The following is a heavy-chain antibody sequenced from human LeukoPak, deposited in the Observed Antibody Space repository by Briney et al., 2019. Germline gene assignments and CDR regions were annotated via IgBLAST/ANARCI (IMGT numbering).Heavy chain of an antibody. CDR3: AREENFWSGRPFSPDY. D-gene: IGHD3-3*01. Sequence: GGSLRLSCAASRFSFSSYAMSRVRQALGKGLEWVSAISGSGGSTYYADSVKGRFTISRDNSKNTLYLQMNNLRVEDTAIYYCAREENFWSGRPFSPDYWGQGTLVTVSS. J-gene: IGHJ4*02. CDR1: RFSFSSYA. CDR2: ISGSGGST. V-gene: IGHV3-23*01.